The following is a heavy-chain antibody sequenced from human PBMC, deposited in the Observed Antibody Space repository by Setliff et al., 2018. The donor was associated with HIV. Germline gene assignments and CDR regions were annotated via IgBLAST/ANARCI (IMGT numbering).Heavy chain of an antibody. CDR3: ARKDWTVAALEY. D-gene: IGHD1-1*01. CDR1: GGSITRYY. J-gene: IGHJ4*02. V-gene: IGHV4-4*09. Sequence: SETLSLTCTVSGGSITRYYWSWIRQSPGKGLEWIGYIYISGSTDYSPSLKSRVTISADTSKNQVSLKLTSVTAADSAVYYCARKDWTVAALEYWGQGALVTVSS. CDR2: IYISGST.